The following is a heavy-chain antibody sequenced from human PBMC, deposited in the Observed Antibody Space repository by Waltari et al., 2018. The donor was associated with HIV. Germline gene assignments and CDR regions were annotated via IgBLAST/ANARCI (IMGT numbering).Heavy chain of an antibody. CDR1: GFTVSSNY. V-gene: IGHV3-66*01. CDR2: IYSGGST. CDR3: ASIAYCGGDCYPRGMDV. D-gene: IGHD2-21*02. Sequence: EVQLVESGGGLVQPGGSLRLSCAASGFTVSSNYMSWVRQAPGKGLEWVSVIYSGGSTYYADAVKGRFTISRDNSKNTLYLQMNSLRAEDTAVYYCASIAYCGGDCYPRGMDVWGQGTTVTVYS. J-gene: IGHJ6*02.